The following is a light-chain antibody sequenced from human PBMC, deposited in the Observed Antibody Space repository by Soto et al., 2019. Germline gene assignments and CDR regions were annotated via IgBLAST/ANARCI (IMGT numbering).Light chain of an antibody. J-gene: IGKJ1*01. CDR3: QQYGGSPRT. CDR2: GAS. V-gene: IGKV3-20*01. CDR1: QSVTKS. Sequence: EIVLTQSPGTLSLSPGERATLSCRASQSVTKSLAWYQQKPGQAPRLLIYGASSRATGIPDRFSGSGSGTDFTLTISRLEPEDFAVYYCQQYGGSPRTFGQGTKGGY.